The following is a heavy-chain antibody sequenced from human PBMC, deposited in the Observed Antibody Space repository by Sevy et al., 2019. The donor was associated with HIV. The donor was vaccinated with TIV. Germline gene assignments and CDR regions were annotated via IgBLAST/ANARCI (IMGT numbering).Heavy chain of an antibody. CDR3: AKARGVSNWFDP. J-gene: IGHJ5*02. CDR1: GFTFSSYA. CDR2: ISGSGGST. Sequence: GESLKISCAASGFTFSSYAMSWVRQAPGKGLEWVSAISGSGGSTYYADSVKGRFTISRDNSKNTLYLQMNSLRAEDTAVYYCAKARGVSNWFDPWGQGTLVTVSS. D-gene: IGHD3-10*01. V-gene: IGHV3-23*01.